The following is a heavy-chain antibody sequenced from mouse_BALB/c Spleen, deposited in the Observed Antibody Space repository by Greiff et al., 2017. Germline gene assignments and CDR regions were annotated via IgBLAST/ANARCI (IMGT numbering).Heavy chain of an antibody. CDR1: GFTFSSFG. CDR3: ARSGAGTRGGSDFDY. J-gene: IGHJ2*01. V-gene: IGHV5-17*02. D-gene: IGHD4-1*01. CDR2: IISGSSTI. Sequence: EVKLMESGGGLVQPGGSRKLSCAASGFTFSSFGMHWVRQAPEKGLEWVAYIISGSSTIYYADTVKGRFTISRDNPKNTLFLQMTSLRSEDTAMYYCARSGAGTRGGSDFDYWGQGTTLTVSS.